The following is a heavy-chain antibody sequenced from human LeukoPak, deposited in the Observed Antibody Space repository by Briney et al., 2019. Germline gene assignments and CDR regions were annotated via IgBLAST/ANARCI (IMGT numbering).Heavy chain of an antibody. CDR2: IYSGGST. V-gene: IGHV3-53*01. J-gene: IGHJ4*02. CDR3: ARRYCGGDCYFDY. Sequence: GGSLRLSCAASGFTVSSNYMSWVRRAPGKGLEWVSVIYSGGSTYYADSVKGRFTISRDNSKNTLYLQMNSLRTEDTAVYYCARRYCGGDCYFDYWGQGTLVTVSS. CDR1: GFTVSSNY. D-gene: IGHD2-21*02.